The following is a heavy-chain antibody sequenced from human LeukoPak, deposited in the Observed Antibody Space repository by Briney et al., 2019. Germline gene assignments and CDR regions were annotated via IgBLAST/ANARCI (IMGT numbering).Heavy chain of an antibody. D-gene: IGHD1-7*01. CDR1: GFTFTNHP. J-gene: IGHJ2*01. CDR2: IKQDGSAK. V-gene: IGHV3-7*03. Sequence: PGGSLRLSCAASGFTFTNHPMNWVRQAPGKGLEWVANIKQDGSAKYCVDSVKGRFTISRDNTKNSLYLQMNSLRAEDTALYYCARDAGRTLDLWGRGTLVTVSS. CDR3: ARDAGRTLDL.